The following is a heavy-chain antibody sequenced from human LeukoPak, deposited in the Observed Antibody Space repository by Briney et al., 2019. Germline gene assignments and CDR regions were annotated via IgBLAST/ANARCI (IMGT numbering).Heavy chain of an antibody. V-gene: IGHV4-38-2*02. Sequence: SGTLSLTCTVSGYSISSGFYWGWIRQPPGKGLEWIGSIYHSGSTYYNPSLKSRVTISVDMSKNQFSLKLTSVTAADTAVYYCARIDRITLIVVNYGMDVWGQGTTVTVSS. CDR2: IYHSGST. CDR3: ARIDRITLIVVNYGMDV. D-gene: IGHD3-22*01. J-gene: IGHJ6*02. CDR1: GYSISSGFY.